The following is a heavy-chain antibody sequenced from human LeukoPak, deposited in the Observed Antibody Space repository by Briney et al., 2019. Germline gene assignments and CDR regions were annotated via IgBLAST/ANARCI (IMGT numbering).Heavy chain of an antibody. Sequence: GSSVTVSFTCSGYTLTELSRHWVRQAPGKRPEWMGGFDAEDGETIYAQKFQGRVTMTEDTSTATAYMELSSLTSEDTAVYYCATDSGSYYTLYWGQGTLVTVSS. CDR1: GYTLTELS. J-gene: IGHJ4*02. CDR2: FDAEDGET. D-gene: IGHD1-26*01. CDR3: ATDSGSYYTLY. V-gene: IGHV1-24*01.